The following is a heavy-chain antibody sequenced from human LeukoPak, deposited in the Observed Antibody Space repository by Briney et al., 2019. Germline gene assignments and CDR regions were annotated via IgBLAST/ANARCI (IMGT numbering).Heavy chain of an antibody. Sequence: GGSLRLSCAASGFSFTNAWMSWVRQAPGKGLEWVAVISYDGSNKYYADSVKGRFTISRDNSKNTLYLQMNSLRAEDTAVYYCARDRLAVAGQDYWGQGTLVTVSS. D-gene: IGHD6-19*01. CDR3: ARDRLAVAGQDY. CDR2: ISYDGSNK. CDR1: GFSFTNAW. V-gene: IGHV3-30*03. J-gene: IGHJ4*02.